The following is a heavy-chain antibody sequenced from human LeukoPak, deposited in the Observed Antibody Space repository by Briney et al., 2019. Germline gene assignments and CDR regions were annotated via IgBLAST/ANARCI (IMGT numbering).Heavy chain of an antibody. V-gene: IGHV3-21*01. Sequence: GGSLRLSCAASGFTFSSYSMNWVRQAPGKGLEWVSSISSSSSYIYYADSVKGRFTISRDNAKNSLYLQMNSLGAEDTAVYYCARCSSTGCASSPLAGYLYWGQGTLVTVSS. J-gene: IGHJ4*02. CDR2: ISSSSSYI. D-gene: IGHD2-2*01. CDR3: ARCSSTGCASSPLAGYLY. CDR1: GFTFSSYS.